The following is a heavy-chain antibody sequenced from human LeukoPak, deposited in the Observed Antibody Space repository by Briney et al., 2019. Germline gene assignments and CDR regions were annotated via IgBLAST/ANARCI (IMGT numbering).Heavy chain of an antibody. CDR1: GFTFSNAW. Sequence: GGSLRLTCAASGFTFSNAWMSWVRQAPGKGLEWVGRIKSKTDDGTIDYAAPVKGRFTISRDDSKNTLYLQMNSLKTEDTAVYYCTTYLRATDFDYWGQGTLVTVSS. CDR2: IKSKTDDGTI. D-gene: IGHD5-12*01. J-gene: IGHJ4*02. V-gene: IGHV3-15*01. CDR3: TTYLRATDFDY.